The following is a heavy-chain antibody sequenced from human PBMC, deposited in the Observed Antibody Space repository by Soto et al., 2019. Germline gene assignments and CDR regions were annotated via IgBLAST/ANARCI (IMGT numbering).Heavy chain of an antibody. D-gene: IGHD6-19*01. V-gene: IGHV1-69*12. CDR3: AKGAVAGTPTSYYYYGMDV. CDR2: IIPIFGKI. CDR1: GGTFRTYA. Sequence: QVQLLQSGAEVKKPGSSVRVSCEASGGTFRTYAISWVRQAPGQGLEWMGEIIPIFGKINYPEKFQGRVTITADESTTTVYMDLRSLRSDDTAIYYCAKGAVAGTPTSYYYYGMDVWGHGTSVTVSS. J-gene: IGHJ6*02.